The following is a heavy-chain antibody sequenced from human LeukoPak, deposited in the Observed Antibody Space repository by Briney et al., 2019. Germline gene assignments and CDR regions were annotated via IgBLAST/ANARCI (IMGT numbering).Heavy chain of an antibody. CDR2: VNSDGTGT. D-gene: IGHD5-12*01. CDR3: IRTLIVATSPYMDV. V-gene: IGHV3-74*01. CDR1: GFTFSSYW. Sequence: PGGSLRLSCAASGFTFSSYWMHWVRQAPGKGLVWVSRVNSDGTGTTYADSVEGRFTISSDNAKNTVYLQMHSLRAEDTAIYYCIRTLIVATSPYMDVWGKGTTVTVSS. J-gene: IGHJ6*03.